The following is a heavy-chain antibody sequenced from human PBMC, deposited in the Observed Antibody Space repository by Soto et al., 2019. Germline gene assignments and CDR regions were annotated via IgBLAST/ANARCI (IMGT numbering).Heavy chain of an antibody. V-gene: IGHV1-18*01. Sequence: QVQLVQSGAEVKKPGASVKVSCKASGYTFTSYGCSWVRQAPGQGLEWMGWISAYNGNTNYAQKLQGRVNMTTDTSTSTAYMELRSLRSDDTAVYYCARDRFGWWYLPNYRHDAFDIWGQGTMVTVSS. CDR3: ARDRFGWWYLPNYRHDAFDI. D-gene: IGHD2-15*01. CDR1: GYTFTSYG. J-gene: IGHJ3*02. CDR2: ISAYNGNT.